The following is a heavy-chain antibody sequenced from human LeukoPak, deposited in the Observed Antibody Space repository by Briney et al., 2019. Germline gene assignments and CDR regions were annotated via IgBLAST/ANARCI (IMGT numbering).Heavy chain of an antibody. D-gene: IGHD3-3*01. V-gene: IGHV4-59*01. CDR1: GGSMSSYY. CDR3: ARSYYDFWSDGYYYHMDV. CDR2: IYHSGST. J-gene: IGHJ6*03. Sequence: SETLSLTCSVSGGSMSSYYWSWIRQSPGKGLEWIGYIYHSGSTDYNPSLKSRVTISVDTSKNQFSLKLSSVTAADTAVYYCARSYYDFWSDGYYYHMDVWGKGTTVTVSS.